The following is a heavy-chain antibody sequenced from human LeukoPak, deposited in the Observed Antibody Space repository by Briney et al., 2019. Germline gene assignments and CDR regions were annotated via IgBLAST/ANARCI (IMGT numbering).Heavy chain of an antibody. CDR3: ARDGSGSYYNNFDY. CDR1: GYTFTGYY. V-gene: IGHV1-2*02. D-gene: IGHD3-10*01. CDR2: INPNSGGT. Sequence: ASVKVSCKASGYTFTGYYMHWVRQAPGQGLEWMGWINPNSGGTNYAQKLQGRVTMTTDTSTSTAYMELRSLRSDDTAVYYCARDGSGSYYNNFDYWGQGTLVTVSS. J-gene: IGHJ4*02.